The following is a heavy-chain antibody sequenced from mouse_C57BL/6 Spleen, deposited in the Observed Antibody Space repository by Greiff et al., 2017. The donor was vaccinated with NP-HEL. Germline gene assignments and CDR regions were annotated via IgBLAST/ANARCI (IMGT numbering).Heavy chain of an antibody. J-gene: IGHJ2*01. CDR3: ARWLLRPSYFDY. CDR1: GFNIKDYY. D-gene: IGHD2-3*01. CDR2: IDPEDGET. Sequence: VQLQQSGAELVKPGASVKLSCTASGFNIKDYYMHWVKQRTEQGLEWIGRIDPEDGETKYVPKFQGKATITADTSSNTAYLQLSSLTSEDTAVYYCARWLLRPSYFDYWGQGTTLTVSS. V-gene: IGHV14-2*01.